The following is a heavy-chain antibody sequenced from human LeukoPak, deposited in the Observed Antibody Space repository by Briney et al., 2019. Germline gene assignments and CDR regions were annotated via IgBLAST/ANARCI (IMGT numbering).Heavy chain of an antibody. CDR2: ISGSGGST. Sequence: GGSLRLSCAASGFTFSSYSMNWVRQAPGKGLEWVSAISGSGGSTYYADSVKGRFTISRDNSKNTLYLQMNSLRAEDTAVYYCAKDRSWAPHRYYDYIWGSYRPHLDYWGQGTLVSVSS. V-gene: IGHV3-23*01. J-gene: IGHJ4*02. CDR3: AKDRSWAPHRYYDYIWGSYRPHLDY. D-gene: IGHD3-16*02. CDR1: GFTFSSYS.